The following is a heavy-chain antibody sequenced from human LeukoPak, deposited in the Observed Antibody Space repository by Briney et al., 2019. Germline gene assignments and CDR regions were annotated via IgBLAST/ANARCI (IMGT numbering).Heavy chain of an antibody. CDR2: INPNSGGT. J-gene: IGHJ6*03. CDR1: GYTFTGYY. V-gene: IGHV1-2*02. CDR3: ARAVVIAVAGYYYYHYMDV. D-gene: IGHD6-19*01. Sequence: ASVKVSCKASGYTFTGYYMHWVRQAPGQGLEWMGWINPNSGGTNYAQKFQGRVTMTRETSISTAYMELSRLRSDDTAVYYCARAVVIAVAGYYYYHYMDVRGKGTTVTVSS.